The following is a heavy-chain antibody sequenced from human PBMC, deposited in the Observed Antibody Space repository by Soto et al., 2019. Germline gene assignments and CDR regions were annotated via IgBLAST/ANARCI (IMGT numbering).Heavy chain of an antibody. Sequence: PSETLSLTCTVSGGSISSSSYYWGWIRQPPGKGLEWIGSIYYSGSTYYNPSLKSRVTISVDTSKNQFSLKLSSVTAADTAVYYCAGHYYDFWSGYYTGTSALGDYYYYYMDVWGKGTTVTVSS. CDR3: AGHYYDFWSGYYTGTSALGDYYYYYMDV. CDR1: GGSISSSSYY. J-gene: IGHJ6*03. D-gene: IGHD3-3*01. V-gene: IGHV4-39*01. CDR2: IYYSGST.